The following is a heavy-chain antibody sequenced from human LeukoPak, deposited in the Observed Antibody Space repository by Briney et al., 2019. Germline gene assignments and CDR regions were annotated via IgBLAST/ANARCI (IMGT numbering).Heavy chain of an antibody. V-gene: IGHV1-2*02. CDR1: GYTFTGYY. Sequence: ASVKVSCKASGYTFTGYYMHWVRQAPGQGLEWMGWINPNSGGTNYAQKFRGRVTMTRDTSISTAYMELSRLRSDDTAVYYCARQGLKGGSSASAFDIWGQGTMVTVSS. CDR2: INPNSGGT. CDR3: ARQGLKGGSSASAFDI. J-gene: IGHJ3*02. D-gene: IGHD3-16*01.